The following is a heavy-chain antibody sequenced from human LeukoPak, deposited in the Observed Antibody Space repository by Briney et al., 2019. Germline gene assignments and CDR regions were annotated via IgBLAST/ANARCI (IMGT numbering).Heavy chain of an antibody. V-gene: IGHV4-59*01. D-gene: IGHD1-7*01. CDR3: ARDNWNYPTHFFDY. CDR2: ISDSGST. CDR1: GGSIRSYY. J-gene: IGHJ4*02. Sequence: NPSETLSLTCTVSGGSIRSYYWSWIRQPPGKGLEWIGYISDSGSTDYKSPLKSRVSMSVDTSKNQFSLKLSSVTAADTAVYYCARDNWNYPTHFFDYWGQGTLVTVSS.